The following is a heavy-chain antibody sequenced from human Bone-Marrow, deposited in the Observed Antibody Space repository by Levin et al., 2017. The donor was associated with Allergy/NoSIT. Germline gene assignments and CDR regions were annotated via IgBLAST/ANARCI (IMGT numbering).Heavy chain of an antibody. CDR3: ARDTFDY. J-gene: IGHJ4*02. Sequence: GGSLRLSCAASGFTFSSYAMHWVRQAPGKGLEYVSAISSNGGSTYYANSVKGRFTISRDNSKNTLYLQMGSLRAEDMAVYYCARDTFDYWGQGTLVTVSS. CDR2: ISSNGGST. CDR1: GFTFSSYA. V-gene: IGHV3-64*01.